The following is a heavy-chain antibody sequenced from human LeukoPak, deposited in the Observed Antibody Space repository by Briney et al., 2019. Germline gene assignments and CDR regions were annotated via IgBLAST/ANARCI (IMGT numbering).Heavy chain of an antibody. V-gene: IGHV3-23*01. CDR3: AKEGVLLWFGELPMFFDF. Sequence: PGGTLRLSCAASGFTFSSYGMSWVRQAPGKGLEWVSAISGSGGSTYYADSVKGRFTISRDNSENTLYLQMNSLRAEDTAVYYCAKEGVLLWFGELPMFFDFRGQGTLVTVSS. D-gene: IGHD3-10*01. J-gene: IGHJ4*02. CDR1: GFTFSSYG. CDR2: ISGSGGST.